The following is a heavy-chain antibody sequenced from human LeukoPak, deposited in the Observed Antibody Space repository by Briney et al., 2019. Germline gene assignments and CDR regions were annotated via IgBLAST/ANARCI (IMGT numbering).Heavy chain of an antibody. CDR1: GGSISGYY. V-gene: IGHV4-59*08. Sequence: SETLSLTCTVSGGSISGYYWSWIRQPPGKGLEWIGYIYYSGSTNYNPSLKSRVTISVDTSKNQFSLKLSSVTAADTAVYYCARHYYYGSGSYPIDYWGQGTLVTVSS. D-gene: IGHD3-10*01. CDR3: ARHYYYGSGSYPIDY. CDR2: IYYSGST. J-gene: IGHJ4*02.